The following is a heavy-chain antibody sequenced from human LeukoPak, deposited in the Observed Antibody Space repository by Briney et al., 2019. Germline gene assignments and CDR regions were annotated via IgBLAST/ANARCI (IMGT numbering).Heavy chain of an antibody. V-gene: IGHV4-61*02. D-gene: IGHD3-10*01. CDR1: GGSISSGSYY. CDR2: IYTSGST. J-gene: IGHJ6*03. CDR3: AREYGSGSYIPYYYYYYMDV. Sequence: PSETLSLTCTVSGGSISSGSYYWSWIRQPAGKGLEWIRRIYTSGSTNYNPSLKSRVTISVDTSKNQFSLKLSSVTAADTAVYYCAREYGSGSYIPYYYYYYMDVWGKGTTVTISS.